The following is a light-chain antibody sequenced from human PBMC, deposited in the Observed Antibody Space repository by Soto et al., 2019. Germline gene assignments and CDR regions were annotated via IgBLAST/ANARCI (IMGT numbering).Light chain of an antibody. CDR2: GAS. CDR1: QSVSSSY. Sequence: EIVLTQSPGTLSLSPGQRATLSCRASQSVSSSYLAGYQQKSGQAPRLLIYGASSRATGIPDRFSGSGSGTDFTLTISRLEPEDFAVYYCQQYGSSPRTFGQGTKVEIK. J-gene: IGKJ1*01. CDR3: QQYGSSPRT. V-gene: IGKV3-20*01.